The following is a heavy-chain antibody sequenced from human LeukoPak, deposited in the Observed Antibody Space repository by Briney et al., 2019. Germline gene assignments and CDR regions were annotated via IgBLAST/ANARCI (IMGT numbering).Heavy chain of an antibody. D-gene: IGHD5-12*01. Sequence: PGGSLRLSCAASGFTFSSYSMNWVRQAPGKGLEWVSSISSSSSYIYYADSVKGRFTISRDNAKNPLYLQMNSLRAEDTAVYYCARSGYSGYDPKYYFDYWGQGTLVTVSS. J-gene: IGHJ4*02. CDR2: ISSSSSYI. CDR1: GFTFSSYS. V-gene: IGHV3-21*01. CDR3: ARSGYSGYDPKYYFDY.